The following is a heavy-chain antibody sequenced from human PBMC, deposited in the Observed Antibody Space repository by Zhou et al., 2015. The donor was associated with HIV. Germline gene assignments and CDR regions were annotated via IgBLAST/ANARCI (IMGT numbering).Heavy chain of an antibody. V-gene: IGHV1-69*17. J-gene: IGHJ3*01. D-gene: IGHD1-14*01. CDR2: ITPMFDIH. CDR1: GGTFSGSD. Sequence: QVRLLQSGTEVKKPGSSVNVSCKASGGTFSGSDISWVRQAPGQGLEWMGGITPMFDIHKYAQKFRARLTITVDKVTDTAYMELSSLTSEDTAIYFCARSSVNHDGAFDLWGQGTNIIVSS. CDR3: ARSSVNHDGAFDL.